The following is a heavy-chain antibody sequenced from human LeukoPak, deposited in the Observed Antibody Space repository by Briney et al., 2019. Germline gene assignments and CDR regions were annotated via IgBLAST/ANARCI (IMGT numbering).Heavy chain of an antibody. V-gene: IGHV1-2*02. Sequence: ASVKVSCKASGYTFTGYYIHWVRQAPGQGLEWMGWINPNSGGTNYAQKFQGRVTMTRDTSISTAYMELSRLRSDDTAVYYCARDRGPLRYFDWLFKQYYFDYWGQGTLVTVSS. CDR3: ARDRGPLRYFDWLFKQYYFDY. D-gene: IGHD3-9*01. CDR2: INPNSGGT. CDR1: GYTFTGYY. J-gene: IGHJ4*02.